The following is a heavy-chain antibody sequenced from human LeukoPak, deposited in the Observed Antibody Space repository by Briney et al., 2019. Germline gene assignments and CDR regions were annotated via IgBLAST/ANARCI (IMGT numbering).Heavy chain of an antibody. Sequence: SETLSLTCTVSGGSISSYYWSWMRQPPGKGLEWIGYIYYSGSTNYNPSLKSRVTISVDTSKNQFSLKLGSVTAADTAVYYCARQADTAMVYDYWGQGTLVTVSS. J-gene: IGHJ4*02. CDR2: IYYSGST. CDR1: GGSISSYY. D-gene: IGHD5-18*01. V-gene: IGHV4-59*08. CDR3: ARQADTAMVYDY.